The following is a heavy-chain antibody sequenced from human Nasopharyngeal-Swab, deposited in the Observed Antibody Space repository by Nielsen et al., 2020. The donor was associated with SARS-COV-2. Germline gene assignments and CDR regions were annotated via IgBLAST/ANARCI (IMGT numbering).Heavy chain of an antibody. J-gene: IGHJ6*03. D-gene: IGHD4-11*01. V-gene: IGHV3-30*18. CDR2: ISYDGSNE. CDR3: AKDLNSNFLNYMDV. CDR1: GFTFSNSG. Sequence: GESLKISCAASGFTFSNSGMDWVRQAPGKGLEWVAVISYDGSNEYYGDSVKGRFTISRDNSKNTLYLQMSSLRAEDTAAYYCAKDLNSNFLNYMDVWGKGTTVSVSS.